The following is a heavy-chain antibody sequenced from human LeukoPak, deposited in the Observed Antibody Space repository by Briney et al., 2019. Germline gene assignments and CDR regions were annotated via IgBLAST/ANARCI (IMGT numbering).Heavy chain of an antibody. CDR3: AKGRVWNFGELPEFDY. Sequence: QPGGSLRLSCAASGFTFNNYAMSWVRQAPGKGLEWVSTIGSGGGSTYYADSVKGRFAISRDNSKNTLYLQMNSLRAEDTAVYYCAKGRVWNFGELPEFDYWGQGTLVTVSS. D-gene: IGHD3-10*01. CDR2: IGSGGGST. V-gene: IGHV3-23*01. CDR1: GFTFNNYA. J-gene: IGHJ4*02.